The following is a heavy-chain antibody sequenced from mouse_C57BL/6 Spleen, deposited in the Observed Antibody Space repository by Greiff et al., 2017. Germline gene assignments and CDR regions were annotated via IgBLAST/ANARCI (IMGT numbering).Heavy chain of an antibody. CDR3: ARGGTTVVADYYAMDY. J-gene: IGHJ4*01. Sequence: EVQLVESEGGLVQPGSSMKLSCTASGFTFSDYYMAWVRQVPEKGLEWVANINYDGSSTYYLDSLKSRFIISRDNAKNILYLQMSSLKSEDTATYYCARGGTTVVADYYAMDYWGQGTSGTVSS. CDR1: GFTFSDYY. D-gene: IGHD1-1*01. CDR2: INYDGSST. V-gene: IGHV5-16*01.